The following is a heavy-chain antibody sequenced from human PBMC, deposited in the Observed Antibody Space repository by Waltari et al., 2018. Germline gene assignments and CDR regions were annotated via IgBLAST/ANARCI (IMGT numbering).Heavy chain of an antibody. Sequence: QVQLQESGPGLVKPSETLSLTCTVSGGSIISYYWSWIRQPAGKGLEWIGRIYPGATPYYNPSLQTRIMMSVDTSQNQFSLKLSSVTAADTAVYYCARGIAKGGYGAVDYWGQGRLVTVSS. CDR1: GGSIISYY. J-gene: IGHJ4*02. CDR2: IYPGATP. V-gene: IGHV4-4*07. D-gene: IGHD5-18*01. CDR3: ARGIAKGGYGAVDY.